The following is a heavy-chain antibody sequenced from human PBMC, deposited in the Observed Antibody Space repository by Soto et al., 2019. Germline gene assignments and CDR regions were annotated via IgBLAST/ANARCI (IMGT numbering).Heavy chain of an antibody. J-gene: IGHJ3*02. V-gene: IGHV3-30*18. CDR3: AKVYYYDSSGFSDAFDI. Sequence: GGSLRLSCAASGFTFSSYGMHWVRQAPGKGLEWVAVISYDGSNKYYADSVKGRFTISRDNSKNTLYLQMNSLRAEDTAVYYCAKVYYYDSSGFSDAFDIWGQGTMVTVSS. D-gene: IGHD3-22*01. CDR1: GFTFSSYG. CDR2: ISYDGSNK.